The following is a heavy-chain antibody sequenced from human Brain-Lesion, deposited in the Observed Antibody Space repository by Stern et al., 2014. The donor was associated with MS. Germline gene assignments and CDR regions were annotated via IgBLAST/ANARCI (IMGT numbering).Heavy chain of an antibody. Sequence: VQLLESGPGLVKPSQTLSLSCTVSGGSISSGGYYWSWIRQPAGQGLEWIGRIFHSGSTSYNPSLKGGVPISIDAPKNEFSLRLNSMTAADTAVYYCARGRVVPGFQYYATDVWGQGTTVIVSS. CDR1: GGSISSGGYY. D-gene: IGHD2-2*01. V-gene: IGHV4-61*02. CDR3: ARGRVVPGFQYYATDV. J-gene: IGHJ6*02. CDR2: IFHSGST.